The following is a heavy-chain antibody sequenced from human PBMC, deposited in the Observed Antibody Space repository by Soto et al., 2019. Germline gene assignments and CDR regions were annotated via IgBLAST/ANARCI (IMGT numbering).Heavy chain of an antibody. V-gene: IGHV3-11*01. CDR3: ARDKYSSSSTDY. CDR2: ISSSGSTI. J-gene: IGHJ4*02. Sequence: GGSLRLSCAASGFTFGDYYMAWIRQAPGKGLEWLSHISSSGSTIRYADSVKGRFTISRDNAKNSLYLQMNSLRAEDTAVYYCARDKYSSSSTDYWGQGTLVTVSS. D-gene: IGHD6-13*01. CDR1: GFTFGDYY.